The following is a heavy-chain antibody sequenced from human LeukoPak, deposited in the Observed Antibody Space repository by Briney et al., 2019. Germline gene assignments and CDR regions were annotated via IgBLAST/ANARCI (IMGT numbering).Heavy chain of an antibody. CDR3: ARELKVGNTGYYLDY. V-gene: IGHV4-61*08. J-gene: IGHJ4*02. CDR2: IYYSGTT. Sequence: SETLSLTCTVSGGCISSGDYYWSWIRRPPGKGLEWIGYIYYSGTTNYNPSLKSRVTILLDTSTNQFSLKLSSVTAADTAVYYCARELKVGNTGYYLDYWGQGTLVTVSS. CDR1: GGCISSGDYY. D-gene: IGHD2/OR15-2a*01.